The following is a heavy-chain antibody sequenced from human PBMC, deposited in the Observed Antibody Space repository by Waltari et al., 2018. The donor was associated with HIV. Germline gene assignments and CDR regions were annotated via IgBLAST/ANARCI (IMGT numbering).Heavy chain of an antibody. V-gene: IGHV1-18*01. D-gene: IGHD3-22*01. CDR1: GYPFTNYG. Sequence: QVHLVQSGAELRKPGASVTVPCKASGYPFTNYGLTWVRQAPGQGLEWMGWISGYNGDTKYAQKVRGRVTMTTDTSTSTAYLEMGSLRFDDTAVYYCARDHYYGSSGYYSDYWGQGTLVTVSS. CDR2: ISGYNGDT. CDR3: ARDHYYGSSGYYSDY. J-gene: IGHJ4*02.